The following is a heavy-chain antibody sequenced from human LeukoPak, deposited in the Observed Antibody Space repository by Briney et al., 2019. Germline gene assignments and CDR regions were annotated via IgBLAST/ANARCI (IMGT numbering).Heavy chain of an antibody. D-gene: IGHD6-13*01. CDR3: ARDMGIAAAGTEWFDP. J-gene: IGHJ5*02. V-gene: IGHV1-2*02. Sequence: ASVTVSCKASGYTFTGYYMHWVRQAPGQGLEWMGWINPNSGGTNYAQKFQGRVTMTRDTSISTAYMELSRLRSDDTAVYYCARDMGIAAAGTEWFDPWGQGTLVTVSS. CDR1: GYTFTGYY. CDR2: INPNSGGT.